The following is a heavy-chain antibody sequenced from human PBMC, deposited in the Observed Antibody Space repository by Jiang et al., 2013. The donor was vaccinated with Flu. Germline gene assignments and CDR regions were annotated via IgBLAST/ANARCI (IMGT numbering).Heavy chain of an antibody. J-gene: IGHJ5*02. CDR3: ARDDYYYGGGFDP. V-gene: IGHV4-4*02. CDR1: GGSISSPKW. Sequence: GLVKPSGTLSLTCAVSGGSISSPKWWSWVRQPPEKGLEWIGEIYHSGSTNYNPSLKSRVTISVDKSKNQFSLKLSSVTAADTAVYYCARDDYYYGGGFDPWGQGTLGHRLL. D-gene: IGHD3-10*01. CDR2: IYHSGST.